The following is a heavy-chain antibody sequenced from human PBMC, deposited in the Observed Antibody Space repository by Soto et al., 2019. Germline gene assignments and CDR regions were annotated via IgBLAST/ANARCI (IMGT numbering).Heavy chain of an antibody. CDR1: GFTFSNYW. D-gene: IGHD2-15*01. J-gene: IGHJ4*02. Sequence: EVQLVESGGGLVQPGESLSLSCAASGFTFSNYWMHWVRQAPGKGLVWVSRIDSDGSRITYADFVKGRFTISRDNAKNTVYLHMNSLTAEDTAVYYCVRTSLVVAVATREDFWGQGTLVNVAS. CDR2: IDSDGSRI. V-gene: IGHV3-74*01. CDR3: VRTSLVVAVATREDF.